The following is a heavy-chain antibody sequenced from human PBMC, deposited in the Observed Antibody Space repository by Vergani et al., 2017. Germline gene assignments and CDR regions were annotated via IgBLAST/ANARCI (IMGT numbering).Heavy chain of an antibody. CDR3: TRDRLDDSYAYFDY. Sequence: EVQLLESGGDLVQPGGSLRLSCTASGFTFGYYAMDWFRQAPGQGLEWVGGIRSKAYGQATIYAASVKGRFTISRDDSKSIAYLQMSSLKAEDTAVYYCTRDRLDDSYAYFDYWGQGTLVTVSP. CDR1: GFTFGYYA. V-gene: IGHV3-49*03. J-gene: IGHJ4*02. CDR2: IRSKAYGQAT. D-gene: IGHD3-16*01.